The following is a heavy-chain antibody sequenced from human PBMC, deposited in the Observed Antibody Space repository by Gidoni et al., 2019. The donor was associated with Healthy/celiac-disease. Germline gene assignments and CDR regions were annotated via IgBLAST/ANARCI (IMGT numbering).Heavy chain of an antibody. CDR2: IYYSGST. V-gene: IGHV4-39*01. J-gene: IGHJ3*02. CDR1: VGSISSSSYY. D-gene: IGHD7-27*01. Sequence: QLQLQESGPGLVKPSETLSLTCTVSVGSISSSSYYWGWIRQPPGKGLEWIGSIYYSGSTYYNPSLKSRVTISVDTSKNQFSLKLSSVTAADTAVYYCARHGEFGDAFDIWGQGTMVTVSS. CDR3: ARHGEFGDAFDI.